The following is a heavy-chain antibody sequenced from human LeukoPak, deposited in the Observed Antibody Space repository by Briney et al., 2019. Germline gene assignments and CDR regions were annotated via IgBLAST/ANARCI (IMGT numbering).Heavy chain of an antibody. CDR1: GGSISSGGYY. J-gene: IGHJ4*02. CDR3: ARGPVGGSYCDY. V-gene: IGHV4-31*03. D-gene: IGHD1-26*01. CDR2: IYYSGST. Sequence: PSETLSLTCTVSGGSISSGGYYWSWIRQHPGKGLEWIGSIYYSGSTNYNPSLQGRVTISLDTSRNQFSLKLSSVTAADTAVYYCARGPVGGSYCDYWGQGTLVTVSS.